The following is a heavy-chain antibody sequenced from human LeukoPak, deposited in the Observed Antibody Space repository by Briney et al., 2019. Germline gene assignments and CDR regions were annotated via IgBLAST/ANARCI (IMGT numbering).Heavy chain of an antibody. Sequence: SETLSLTCTVSGGSISSSSYYWGWIRQPPGKGLEWIGSIYYSGSTYYNPSLKSRVTISVDTSKNQFSLKLSSVTAADTAVYYCARQLRYSGSYNWGQGTLVTASS. CDR2: IYYSGST. V-gene: IGHV4-39*01. J-gene: IGHJ4*02. CDR3: ARQLRYSGSYN. CDR1: GGSISSSSYY. D-gene: IGHD1-26*01.